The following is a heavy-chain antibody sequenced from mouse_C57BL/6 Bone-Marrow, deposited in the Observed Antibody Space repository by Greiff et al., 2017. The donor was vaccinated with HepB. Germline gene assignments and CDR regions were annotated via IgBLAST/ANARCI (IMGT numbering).Heavy chain of an antibody. V-gene: IGHV1-64*01. J-gene: IGHJ2*01. CDR2: IHPNSGST. CDR1: GYTFTSYW. CDR3: ASQTSYFDY. Sequence: QVQLKQPGAELVKPGASVKLSCKASGYTFTSYWMHWVKLRPGQGLEWIGMIHPNSGSTNYNEKFKSKATLTVDKSSSTAYMQLSSLTSEDSAVYYCASQTSYFDYWGQGTTLTVSS.